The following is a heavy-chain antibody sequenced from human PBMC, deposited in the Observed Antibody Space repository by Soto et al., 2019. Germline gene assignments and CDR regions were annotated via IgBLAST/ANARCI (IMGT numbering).Heavy chain of an antibody. CDR1: GFTCSSYG. CDR2: ISKDASTK. Sequence: GGSLRLSCAASGFTCSSYGMHWVRQAPGKGLECVAVISKDASTKYDADSGKGRFTISRDNSKNTLYLQMNSLRAEDTAVYYCAKETHSIGYVSYFDYWGQGTLVTVSS. V-gene: IGHV3-30*18. J-gene: IGHJ4*02. D-gene: IGHD3-22*01. CDR3: AKETHSIGYVSYFDY.